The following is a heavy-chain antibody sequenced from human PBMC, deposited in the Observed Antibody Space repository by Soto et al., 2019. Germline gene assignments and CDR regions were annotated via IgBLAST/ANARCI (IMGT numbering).Heavy chain of an antibody. CDR1: GGSISSGDYY. CDR2: IYYSGST. J-gene: IGHJ5*02. Sequence: SETLSLTCTVSGGSISSGDYYWSWIRQHPGKGLEWIGYIYYSGSTYYNPSLKSRVTISLDTSKNQFSLKLSSVTAADTAVYYCAREQPRTTGTTGKNWFDPWGQGTLVTVSS. D-gene: IGHD1-1*01. V-gene: IGHV4-31*03. CDR3: AREQPRTTGTTGKNWFDP.